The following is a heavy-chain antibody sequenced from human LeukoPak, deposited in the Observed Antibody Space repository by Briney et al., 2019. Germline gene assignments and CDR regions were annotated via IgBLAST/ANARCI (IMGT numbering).Heavy chain of an antibody. CDR1: GFTFSDYY. D-gene: IGHD3-22*01. Sequence: GGSLRLSCAASGFTFSDYYMSWIRQAPGKGLEWVSYISSSGGAISYADSVKGRFTISRDNAKNSLYLQKNSLRAEDTAVYYCARVSSGYYDSSGYFDYWGQGTLVTVSS. CDR3: ARVSSGYYDSSGYFDY. CDR2: ISSSGGAI. V-gene: IGHV3-11*01. J-gene: IGHJ4*02.